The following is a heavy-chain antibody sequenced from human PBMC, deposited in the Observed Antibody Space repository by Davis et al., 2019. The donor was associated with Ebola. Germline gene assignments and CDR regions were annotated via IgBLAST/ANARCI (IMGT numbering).Heavy chain of an antibody. D-gene: IGHD2-8*02. Sequence: PGGSLRPSCPAPGFSLRSCAMSCARQAPGKGLECVSGIGSDSGTHYAHSVKGRFTISRDDSKNTMYLQMNSLRGEDTAIYYCAKDLFWWSASDVWGQGTTVTVS. CDR2: IGSDSGT. J-gene: IGHJ6*02. CDR1: GFSLRSCA. CDR3: AKDLFWWSASDV. V-gene: IGHV3-23*01.